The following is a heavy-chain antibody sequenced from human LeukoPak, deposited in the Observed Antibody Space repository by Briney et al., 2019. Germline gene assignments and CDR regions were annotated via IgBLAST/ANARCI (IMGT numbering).Heavy chain of an antibody. Sequence: GGSLRLSCAASGFTFSSYGMHWVRQAPGKGLEWVAVISYDGSNKYYADSVKGRFTISRDNSKNTLYLQMNSLRAEDTAVYYCAKDPSYYGSWGLFDYWGQGTLVTVSS. V-gene: IGHV3-30*18. CDR2: ISYDGSNK. CDR3: AKDPSYYGSWGLFDY. CDR1: GFTFSSYG. J-gene: IGHJ4*02. D-gene: IGHD3-10*01.